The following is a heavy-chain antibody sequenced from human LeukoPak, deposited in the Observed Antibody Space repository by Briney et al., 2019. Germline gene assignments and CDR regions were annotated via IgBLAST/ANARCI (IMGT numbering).Heavy chain of an antibody. J-gene: IGHJ4*02. CDR3: AYQQLVSPEYSDY. Sequence: ASVKVSCKASGYTLTSYYMHWVRQAPGQGLEWRGIINPSGGSTSYAQKFQGRVTMTRDTSTSTVYMELSSLRSEDTAVYYCAYQQLVSPEYSDYWGQGTLVTVSS. CDR1: GYTLTSYY. V-gene: IGHV1-46*01. D-gene: IGHD6-13*01. CDR2: INPSGGST.